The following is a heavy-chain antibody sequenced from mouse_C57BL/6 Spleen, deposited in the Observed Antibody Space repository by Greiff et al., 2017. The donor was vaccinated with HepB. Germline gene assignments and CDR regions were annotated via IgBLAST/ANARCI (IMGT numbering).Heavy chain of an antibody. V-gene: IGHV5-6*01. CDR3: ARDAEGYDGYFDV. CDR2: ISSGGSYT. D-gene: IGHD2-2*01. J-gene: IGHJ1*03. CDR1: GFTFSSYG. Sequence: EVQLVESGGDLVKPGGSLKLSCAASGFTFSSYGMSWVRQTPDKRLEWVATISSGGSYTYYPDSVKGRFTISRDNAKNTLYLQMSSLKSEDTAMYYCARDAEGYDGYFDVWGTGTTVTVSS.